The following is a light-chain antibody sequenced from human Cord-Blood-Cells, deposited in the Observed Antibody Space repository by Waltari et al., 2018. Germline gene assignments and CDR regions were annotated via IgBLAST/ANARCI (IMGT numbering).Light chain of an antibody. Sequence: ELVMTHSPATLSVSPGESATLSCRASQSVSRNLAWYQQKPGQAPRLLIYGASTRATGSPARFSGSGSGTEFTLTNSSLQSEDVAVYYCQQYKNWPPYTFGQGTKLELK. CDR3: QQYKNWPPYT. CDR2: GAS. CDR1: QSVSRN. V-gene: IGKV3-15*01. J-gene: IGKJ2*01.